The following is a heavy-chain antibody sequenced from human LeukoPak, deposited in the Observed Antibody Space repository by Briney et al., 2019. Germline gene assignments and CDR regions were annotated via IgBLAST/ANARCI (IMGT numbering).Heavy chain of an antibody. Sequence: GASVKVSCKASGYTFTRYFMHWVRQAPGQGLEWVGGIIPMSGTVNNAQKFQGRVTITADKSTGTAYVELSSLRSDDTAVYYCARETGYAYGRAPLDYWGQGTLVTVSS. J-gene: IGHJ4*02. CDR3: ARETGYAYGRAPLDY. CDR1: GYTFTRYF. V-gene: IGHV1-69*06. D-gene: IGHD5-18*01. CDR2: IIPMSGTV.